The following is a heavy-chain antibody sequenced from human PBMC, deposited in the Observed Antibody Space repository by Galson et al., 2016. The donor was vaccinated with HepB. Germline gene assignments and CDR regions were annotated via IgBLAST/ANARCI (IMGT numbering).Heavy chain of an antibody. Sequence: PALVKPTQTLTLTCTFSGFSLTTGGMCVSWIRQPPGKALEWLALVDWEDEKYYSTSLKTRLTISRDNSKNTLYLQMNSLRAEDTAIYYCARDMYFYGSGSLRTYAMDVWGQGTTVTVSS. CDR2: VDWEDEK. CDR1: GFSLTTGGMC. V-gene: IGHV2-70*01. J-gene: IGHJ6*02. D-gene: IGHD3-10*01. CDR3: ARDMYFYGSGSLRTYAMDV.